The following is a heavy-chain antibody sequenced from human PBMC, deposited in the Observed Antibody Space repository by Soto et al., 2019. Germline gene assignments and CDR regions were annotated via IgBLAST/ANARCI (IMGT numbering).Heavy chain of an antibody. J-gene: IGHJ3*02. CDR2: IYYSGST. Sequence: SETLSLTCTVSGGSISSYYWSWIRQPPGKGLEWIGYIYYSGSTNYNPSLKSRVTISVDTSKNQFSLKLSSVTAADTAVYYCARHISDYGGKYAFDIWGQGTMVTVSS. V-gene: IGHV4-59*08. CDR3: ARHISDYGGKYAFDI. CDR1: GGSISSYY. D-gene: IGHD4-17*01.